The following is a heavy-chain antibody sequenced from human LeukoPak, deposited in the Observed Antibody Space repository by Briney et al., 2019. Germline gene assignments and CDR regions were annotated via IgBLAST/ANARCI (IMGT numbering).Heavy chain of an antibody. D-gene: IGHD2-2*01. CDR1: GYTFTGYY. J-gene: IGHJ4*02. CDR2: INPNSGGT. CDR3: ARGVVVVPAANHYDY. V-gene: IGHV1-2*02. Sequence: ASVKVSLSASGYTFTGYYMHWVRQAPGQGLEWMGWINPNSGGTNYAQKFQGRVTMTRDTSISTAYMELSRLRSDDTAVYYCARGVVVVPAANHYDYWGQGTLVTVSS.